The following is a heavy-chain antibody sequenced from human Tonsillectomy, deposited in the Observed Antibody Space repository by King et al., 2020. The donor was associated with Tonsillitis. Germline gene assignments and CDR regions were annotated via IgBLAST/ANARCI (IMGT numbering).Heavy chain of an antibody. Sequence: VQLVESGGGVVQPGGSLRLSCAASGFTFRNFGMHWVRQTPDKGLEWLAVLSYDGDHTFYADSVKGRFTISRDNSENTLYLQMDSLRAEDTAVYYCAKSRPGSSWYGGDYWGQGTLVTVSS. J-gene: IGHJ4*02. CDR3: AKSRPGSSWYGGDY. CDR2: LSYDGDHT. V-gene: IGHV3-30*18. D-gene: IGHD6-19*01. CDR1: GFTFRNFG.